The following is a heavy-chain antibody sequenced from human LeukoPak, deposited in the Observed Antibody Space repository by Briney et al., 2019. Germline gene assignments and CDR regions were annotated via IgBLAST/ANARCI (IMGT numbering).Heavy chain of an antibody. CDR1: GFTFSSYA. J-gene: IGHJ4*02. V-gene: IGHV3-30-3*01. CDR2: ISYDGSNK. CDR3: AREGDLI. D-gene: IGHD3-16*01. Sequence: GGSLRLSCAASGFTFSSYAMHWVRQAPGKGLEWVAVISYDGSNKYYADSVRGRFTISRDNSKNTLYLQMNSLRAEDTAVYYCAREGDLIWGQATLVTVS.